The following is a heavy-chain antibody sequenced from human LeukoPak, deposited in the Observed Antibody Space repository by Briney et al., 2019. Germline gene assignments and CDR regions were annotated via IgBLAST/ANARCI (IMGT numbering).Heavy chain of an antibody. Sequence: ASVKVSCKASGYTFTSYYMHWVRQAPGQGLEWMGWINPNSGGTNYAQKFQGRVTMTRDTSISTAYMELSRLRSDDTAVYYCARVAVDIVARNNWFDPWGQGTLVTVSS. CDR2: INPNSGGT. CDR1: GYTFTSYY. CDR3: ARVAVDIVARNNWFDP. J-gene: IGHJ5*02. V-gene: IGHV1-2*02. D-gene: IGHD5-12*01.